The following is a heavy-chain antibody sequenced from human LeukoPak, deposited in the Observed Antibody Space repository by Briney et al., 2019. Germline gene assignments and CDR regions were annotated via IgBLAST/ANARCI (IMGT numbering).Heavy chain of an antibody. CDR3: AKVSRYDYDSSGYKYYFDY. CDR2: ISSTGSTI. Sequence: GGSLRLSCAATGFAFSRYYMSWIRQAPGKGLEWVSYISSTGSTIYYADSVKGRFTISRDNAKNSLYLQMNSLRAEDTAVYYCAKVSRYDYDSSGYKYYFDYWGQGTLVTVSS. J-gene: IGHJ4*02. V-gene: IGHV3-11*01. D-gene: IGHD3-22*01. CDR1: GFAFSRYY.